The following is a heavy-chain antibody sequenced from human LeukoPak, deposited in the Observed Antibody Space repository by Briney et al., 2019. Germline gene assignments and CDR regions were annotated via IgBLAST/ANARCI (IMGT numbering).Heavy chain of an antibody. Sequence: GGSLRLSCAASGFTFSSYWMNWARQAPGKGLEWVASINHNGNVNYYVDSVKGRFTISRDNAKNSLYLQMSNLGAEDTAVYFCARGGSLDVWGQGATVTLSS. CDR1: GFTFSSYW. CDR2: INHNGNVN. J-gene: IGHJ6*02. CDR3: ARGGSLDV. D-gene: IGHD2-15*01. V-gene: IGHV3-7*03.